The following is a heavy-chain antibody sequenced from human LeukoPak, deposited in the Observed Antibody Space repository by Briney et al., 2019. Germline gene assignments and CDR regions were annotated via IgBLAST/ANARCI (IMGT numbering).Heavy chain of an antibody. CDR2: IGISSGNT. D-gene: IGHD2-2*01. CDR3: ARDTKYAFDS. Sequence: GGSLRLSCAASGFTFSSYSMNWVRQAPGKGLEWISYIGISSGNTKYADSVKGRFTISGDKAKNSVYLQMNSLRVEDTAVYYCARDTKYAFDSWGQGALVTVSS. J-gene: IGHJ4*02. CDR1: GFTFSSYS. V-gene: IGHV3-48*01.